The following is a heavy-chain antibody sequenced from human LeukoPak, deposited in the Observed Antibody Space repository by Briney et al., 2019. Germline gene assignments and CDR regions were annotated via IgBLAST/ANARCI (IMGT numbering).Heavy chain of an antibody. V-gene: IGHV3-23*01. CDR1: GFTFSSYA. CDR2: ISGSGGST. CDR3: ANGGVSTGYFDY. J-gene: IGHJ4*02. D-gene: IGHD4-23*01. Sequence: GGSLRLSCAASGFTFSSYAMSWVRQAPGKGLEWDSAISGSGGSTYYADSVKGRFTISRDNSKNTLYLQMNSLRAEDTAVYYCANGGVSTGYFDYWGQGTLVTVSS.